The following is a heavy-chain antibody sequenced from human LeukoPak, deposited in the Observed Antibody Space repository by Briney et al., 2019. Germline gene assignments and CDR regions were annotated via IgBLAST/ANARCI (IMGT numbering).Heavy chain of an antibody. Sequence: GGSLRLSCAASGFTFSSYAMHWVRQAPGKGLEWVAVISYDGSNKYYADSVKGRLTISRDNSKNTLYLQMNSLRAEDTAVYYCARGGRLGELSFGYWGQGTLVTVSS. CDR3: ARGGRLGELSFGY. D-gene: IGHD3-16*02. CDR2: ISYDGSNK. V-gene: IGHV3-30-3*01. CDR1: GFTFSSYA. J-gene: IGHJ4*02.